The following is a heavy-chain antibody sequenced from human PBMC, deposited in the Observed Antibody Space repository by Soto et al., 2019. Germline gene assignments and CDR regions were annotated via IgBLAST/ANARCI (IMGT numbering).Heavy chain of an antibody. CDR1: GYTFTSYG. CDR3: AREASGDFWRGYYPGTRKNWFAP. V-gene: IGHV1-18*01. D-gene: IGHD3-3*01. J-gene: IGHJ5*02. CDR2: ISAYNGNT. Sequence: GASVKVSCKASGYTFTSYGISWVRQAPGQGLEWMGWISAYNGNTNYAQKLQGRVTMTTDTSTSTAYMELRSLRSDDTAVYYCAREASGDFWRGYYPGTRKNWFAPWGKGTRVTVP.